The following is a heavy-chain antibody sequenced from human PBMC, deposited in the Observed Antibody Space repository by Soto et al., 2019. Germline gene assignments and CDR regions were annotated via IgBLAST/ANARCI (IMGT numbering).Heavy chain of an antibody. Sequence: ASVKVSCKASGYSFTNCAIHWVRQAPGRRLEWMAWINAGNSNTKYSQKFLGRVTITRDTSASTAYMELSSLRSEDTAVYYCARVPEWVTEYYYYMDVWGQGTTVTVSS. CDR2: INAGNSNT. CDR3: ARVPEWVTEYYYYMDV. D-gene: IGHD2-21*02. CDR1: GYSFTNCA. V-gene: IGHV1-3*01. J-gene: IGHJ6*03.